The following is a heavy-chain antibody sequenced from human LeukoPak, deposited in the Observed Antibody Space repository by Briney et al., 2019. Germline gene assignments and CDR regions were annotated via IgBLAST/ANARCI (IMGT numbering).Heavy chain of an antibody. D-gene: IGHD1-26*01. CDR2: ISSSSSTI. CDR3: ARDRFLVGAILDY. Sequence: GGSLRLSCAASGFTFSSYSMNWVRQAPGKGLEWVSYISSSSSTIYYADSVKGRFTISRDNAKNSLYLQMNSLRAEDTAVYYCARDRFLVGAILDYWGQGTLVTVSS. J-gene: IGHJ4*02. CDR1: GFTFSSYS. V-gene: IGHV3-48*01.